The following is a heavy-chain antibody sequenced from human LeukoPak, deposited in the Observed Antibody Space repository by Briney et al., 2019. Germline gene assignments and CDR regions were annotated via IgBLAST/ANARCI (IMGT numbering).Heavy chain of an antibody. V-gene: IGHV4-34*01. CDR2: INHSGST. CDR3: ARVTRSGITMVRGALNWFDP. Sequence: ETLSLTCAVYGGSFSGYYWSWMRQPPGKGREWIGEINHSGSTNENPSLKSRVTISVYTSKNQFSLKLSSVTAADTAVYYCARVTRSGITMVRGALNWFDPWGQGTLVTVSS. J-gene: IGHJ5*02. D-gene: IGHD3-10*01. CDR1: GGSFSGYY.